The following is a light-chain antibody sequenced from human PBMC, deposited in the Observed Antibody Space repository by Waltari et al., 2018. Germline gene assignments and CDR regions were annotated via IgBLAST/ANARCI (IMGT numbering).Light chain of an antibody. V-gene: IGKV3-15*01. CDR3: QQYNNWPPLT. CDR2: DSS. Sequence: ETVMSQSPATLSVSPGERVTLSCRASQSVSSTLSWYQQKPGLAPRPLIYDSSTRAPGTAARFSGSGSGTEFTLTITGLQSEDFALYYCQQYNNWPPLTFGGGTKVEIK. J-gene: IGKJ4*01. CDR1: QSVSST.